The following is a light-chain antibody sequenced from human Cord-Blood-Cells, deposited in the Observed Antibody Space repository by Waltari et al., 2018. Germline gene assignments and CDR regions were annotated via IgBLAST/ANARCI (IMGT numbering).Light chain of an antibody. J-gene: IGKJ4*01. CDR3: QQYYGYPL. V-gene: IGKV1-8*01. Sequence: AIRMTQSPSSLSASTGDRVTITCRASQGISSYLAWYQQKPGKAPKLLIYAAATLQSGAPSRFSGSGSVTDFTLTSSCLQSEDVATYYCQQYYGYPLVGGGTKVEIK. CDR1: QGISSY. CDR2: AAA.